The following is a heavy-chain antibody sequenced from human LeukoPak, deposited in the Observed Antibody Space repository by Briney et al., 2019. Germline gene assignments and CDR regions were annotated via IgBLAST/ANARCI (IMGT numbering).Heavy chain of an antibody. CDR3: AKEYRSGWNDY. Sequence: GGSLRLSCAASGFTFSTSGMHWVRQAPGKGLEWVAFISYDGSNKYYADSVKGRFTISRDNSKNTVYLVMNSLGTEDTAVYYCAKEYRSGWNDYWGQGTLVTVSS. CDR2: ISYDGSNK. J-gene: IGHJ4*02. V-gene: IGHV3-30*18. D-gene: IGHD6-19*01. CDR1: GFTFSTSG.